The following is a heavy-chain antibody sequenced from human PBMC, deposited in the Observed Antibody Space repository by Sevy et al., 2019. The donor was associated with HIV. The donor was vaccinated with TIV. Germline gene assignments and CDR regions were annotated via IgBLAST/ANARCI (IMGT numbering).Heavy chain of an antibody. V-gene: IGHV3-23*01. CDR1: GFTFNKYS. D-gene: IGHD2-8*01. CDR2: LSFGGGQI. Sequence: GGSLRLSCVASGFTFNKYSMSWVRQAPGKGLEGVSTLSFGGGQINYADSVKGRFTISRDDSKNTLYLQMNSLRAEDTAVYYCVREGCTRPHDFWGQGTLVTVSS. J-gene: IGHJ4*02. CDR3: VREGCTRPHDF.